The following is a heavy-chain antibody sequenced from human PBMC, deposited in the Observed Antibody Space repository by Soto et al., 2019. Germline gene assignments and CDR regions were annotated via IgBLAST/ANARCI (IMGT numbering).Heavy chain of an antibody. CDR2: INAGNGNT. Sequence: ASVKVSCKASGYTFTSYAMHWVRQAPGQRLEWMGWINAGNGNTKYSQKFQGRVTITRDTSASTAYIELSSLRSEDTAVYYCAREGIQLWAHYGMDVWGQGTTVTVSS. CDR1: GYTFTSYA. V-gene: IGHV1-3*01. CDR3: AREGIQLWAHYGMDV. D-gene: IGHD5-18*01. J-gene: IGHJ6*02.